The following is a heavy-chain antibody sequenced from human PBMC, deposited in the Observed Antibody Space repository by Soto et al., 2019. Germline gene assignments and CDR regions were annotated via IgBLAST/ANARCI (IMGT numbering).Heavy chain of an antibody. CDR2: INQDGSVQ. V-gene: IGHV3-7*05. D-gene: IGHD2-15*01. Sequence: EVQLVESGGGLVQPGGSLRLSCAASGFTFSTYWMTWVRQAPGKGLEWVANINQDGSVQNYVDSVKGRFTNSRDNAENSLYLQMNSLRAEGAVVYYCARDLFPMYSNYWVDAFDLWGQGTRVTVSS. CDR1: GFTFSTYW. CDR3: ARDLFPMYSNYWVDAFDL. J-gene: IGHJ3*01.